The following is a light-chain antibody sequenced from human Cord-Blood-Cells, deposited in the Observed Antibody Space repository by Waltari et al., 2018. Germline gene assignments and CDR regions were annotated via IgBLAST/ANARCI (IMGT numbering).Light chain of an antibody. CDR1: QSISSY. V-gene: IGKV1-39*01. J-gene: IGKJ3*01. CDR3: QQSYNTPFT. Sequence: IQMTQSQSSLSASVGDRVTITCRASQSISSYLNWYQQKPGKAPKLLIYAASSLQSGVPSRFSGSGSGTDFTLTISSLRPEDFATYYCQQSYNTPFTFGPGTKVDIK. CDR2: AAS.